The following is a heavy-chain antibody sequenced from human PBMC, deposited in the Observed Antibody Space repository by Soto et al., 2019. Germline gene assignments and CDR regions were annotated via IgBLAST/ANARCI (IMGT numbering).Heavy chain of an antibody. CDR2: ISSSSSYI. V-gene: IGHV3-21*01. J-gene: IGHJ6*04. CDR3: ARDTQFRGDSDV. CDR1: GFTFSSYS. D-gene: IGHD3-10*01. Sequence: GGSLRLSCAASGFTFSSYSMNWVRQAPGKGLEWVSSISSSSSYIYYADSVKGRFTISRDNAKNSLYLQMNSLRAEDTAVYYCARDTQFRGDSDVWGKGTTVTVSS.